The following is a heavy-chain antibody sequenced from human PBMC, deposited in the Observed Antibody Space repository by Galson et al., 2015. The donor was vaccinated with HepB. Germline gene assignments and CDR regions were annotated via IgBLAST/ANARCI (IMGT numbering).Heavy chain of an antibody. D-gene: IGHD2-15*01. J-gene: IGHJ5*02. CDR3: ARAFRYCSGGSCYSGRIEDWFDP. CDR1: GDSVSSHSAA. V-gene: IGHV6-1*01. Sequence: CAISGDSVSSHSAAWNWIRQSPSRGLEWLGRTYYRSKWYNDYAVSVKSRITINPDTSKNQFSLQLNSVTPEDTAVYYCARAFRYCSGGSCYSGRIEDWFDPWGQGTLVTVSS. CDR2: TYYRSKWYN.